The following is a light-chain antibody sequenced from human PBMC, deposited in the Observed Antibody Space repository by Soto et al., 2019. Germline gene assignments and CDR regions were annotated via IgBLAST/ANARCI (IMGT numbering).Light chain of an antibody. Sequence: QSALTQPASVSGSPGQSITISCTGTSSDVGGYNYVSWYQQHPGKAPKLMIYEVSNRPSGVSNRFSGSKSGNTASLTISGLQAEDEADCYCSSYTSSSTPYVVFGGGTKVTVL. CDR3: SSYTSSSTPYVV. V-gene: IGLV2-14*01. J-gene: IGLJ2*01. CDR1: SSDVGGYNY. CDR2: EVS.